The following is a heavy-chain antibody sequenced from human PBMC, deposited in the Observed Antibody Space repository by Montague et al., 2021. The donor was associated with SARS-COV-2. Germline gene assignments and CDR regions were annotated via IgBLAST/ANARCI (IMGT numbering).Heavy chain of an antibody. J-gene: IGHJ4*02. D-gene: IGHD6-19*01. V-gene: IGHV4-39*01. CDR1: GGSISSSGYY. CDR3: ARSWGQWLLWGYYIDY. CDR2: IYYSGST. Sequence: SETLSLTCTVSGGSISSSGYYWGWIRQPPGKGLEWIGCIYYSGSTYYNPSLKIRVTTSVDTSKNQFSLKLIPVTAADTAVYYCARSWGQWLLWGYYIDYWGQGTLVTVSS.